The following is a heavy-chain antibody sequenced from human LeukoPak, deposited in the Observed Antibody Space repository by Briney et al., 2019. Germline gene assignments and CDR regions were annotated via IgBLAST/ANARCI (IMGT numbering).Heavy chain of an antibody. J-gene: IGHJ3*02. CDR2: IYYSGST. V-gene: IGHV4-59*01. Sequence: SETLSLTCTVSGGSISSYYWSWIRQPPGKGLEWIGYIYYSGSTNYNPSLKSRVTISVDTSKNQFSLKLSSVTAADTAVYCCARESSSGYFYAFDIWGQGTMVTVSS. CDR1: GGSISSYY. CDR3: ARESSSGYFYAFDI. D-gene: IGHD3-22*01.